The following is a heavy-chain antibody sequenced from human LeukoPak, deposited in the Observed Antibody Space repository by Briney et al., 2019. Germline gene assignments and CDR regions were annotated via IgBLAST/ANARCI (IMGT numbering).Heavy chain of an antibody. D-gene: IGHD2-2*02. J-gene: IGHJ5*02. CDR1: GFTVSSNY. Sequence: PGGSLRLSCAASGFTVSSNYMSWVRQAPGKGLEWVSVIYSGGSTYYADSVKGRFTISRDNAKNSLYLQMNSLRAEDTAAYYCARVAGSYCSSTSCYKNWFDPWGQGTLVTVSS. V-gene: IGHV3-53*01. CDR2: IYSGGST. CDR3: ARVAGSYCSSTSCYKNWFDP.